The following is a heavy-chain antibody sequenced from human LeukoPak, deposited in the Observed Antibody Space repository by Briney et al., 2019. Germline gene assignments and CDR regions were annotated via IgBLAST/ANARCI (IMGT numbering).Heavy chain of an antibody. CDR1: GFTLRNYD. D-gene: IGHD2-8*02. J-gene: IGHJ2*01. Sequence: GGSLRLSCTASGFTLRNYDMHWVRQTTEKGLEWVSGIGTQDDTFYPDSVKGRFTISRENAKNSFYLQMNGLRAGDTAVYYCARGRFVLVPSLERWYFDLWGRGTLVTVSS. CDR2: IGTQDDT. V-gene: IGHV3-13*01. CDR3: ARGRFVLVPSLERWYFDL.